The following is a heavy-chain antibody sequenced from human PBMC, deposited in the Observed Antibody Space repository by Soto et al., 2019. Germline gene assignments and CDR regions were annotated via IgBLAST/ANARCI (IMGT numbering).Heavy chain of an antibody. CDR2: IYYSGST. V-gene: IGHV4-59*01. J-gene: IGHJ4*02. CDR3: ARSDGRY. CDR1: GVSISSYY. Sequence: SEPLSLNCTVSGVSISSYYWSWIRQPPGKGLEWIGYIYYSGSTNYNPSLKSRVTISVDTSKNQFSLKLSSVTAADTAVYYCARSDGRYWGQGTLVTVSS.